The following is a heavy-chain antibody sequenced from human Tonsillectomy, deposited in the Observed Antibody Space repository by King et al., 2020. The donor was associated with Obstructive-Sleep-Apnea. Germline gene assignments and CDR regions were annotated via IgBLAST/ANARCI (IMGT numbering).Heavy chain of an antibody. Sequence: TLKESGPVLVKPTETLTLTCTVSGVSLSNARMGVSWIRQPPGKALEWLAPIFLNAEKSYSTSLKSRLTISKDTSKNQVVLPMTNMDPVDTATYYCSSGEQWLPYGGQGTLVTASS. CDR2: IFLNAEK. CDR1: GVSLSNARMG. V-gene: IGHV2-26*01. CDR3: SSGEQWLPY. J-gene: IGHJ4*02. D-gene: IGHD6-19*01.